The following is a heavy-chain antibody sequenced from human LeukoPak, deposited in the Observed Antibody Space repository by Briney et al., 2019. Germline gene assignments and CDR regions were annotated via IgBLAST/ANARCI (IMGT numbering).Heavy chain of an antibody. V-gene: IGHV4-34*01. J-gene: IGHJ4*02. CDR3: ARGRAGSYPNPFDY. D-gene: IGHD1-26*01. CDR1: GGSFSGYY. CDR2: INHSGST. Sequence: PSEALSLTCAVYGGSFSGYYWSWIRQPPGKGLEWMGEINHSGSTNYNPSLKSRVTISVDTSKNQFSLTLSSVTAADTAVYYCARGRAGSYPNPFDYWGQGTLVTVSS.